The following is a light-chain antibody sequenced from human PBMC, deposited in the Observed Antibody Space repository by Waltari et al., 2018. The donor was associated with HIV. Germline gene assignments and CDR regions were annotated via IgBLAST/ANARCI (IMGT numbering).Light chain of an antibody. CDR1: KLGHKY. V-gene: IGLV3-1*01. Sequence: SYELTQPPSVSVSPGQTATITCSGDKLGHKYPSWYQQKPGQSPVLVIYQDNKRPSGIPERFSGSNSGNTATLTISGTQAVDEADYYCQAWDSNAPVFGGGTKLTVL. CDR3: QAWDSNAPV. J-gene: IGLJ2*01. CDR2: QDN.